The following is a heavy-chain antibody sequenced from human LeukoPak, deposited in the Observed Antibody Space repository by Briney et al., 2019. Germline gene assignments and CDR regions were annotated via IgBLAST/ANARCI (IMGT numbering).Heavy chain of an antibody. D-gene: IGHD3-10*01. Sequence: ASVKVSCKASGYTFSRFAISWVRQAPGQGLEWMGWINPYKGNTNYAQKFRGRVTMTTDTSTSTAYMELRSLRSDETAVYYCARVPVLLWFGELFHYYYYMDVWGKGTTVTISS. V-gene: IGHV1-18*01. CDR3: ARVPVLLWFGELFHYYYYMDV. CDR2: INPYKGNT. J-gene: IGHJ6*03. CDR1: GYTFSRFA.